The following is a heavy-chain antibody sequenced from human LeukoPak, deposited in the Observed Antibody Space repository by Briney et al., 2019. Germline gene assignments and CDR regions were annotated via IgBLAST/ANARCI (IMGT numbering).Heavy chain of an antibody. CDR2: IYPGDSDT. V-gene: IGHV5-51*01. Sequence: GESLKISCKGSGYSFTSYWIGWVRQMPGKGLEWMGIIYPGDSDTRYSPSFQGQVTISADKSISTAYLQWSSLKASDTAMYYCARLSPFPRNPSIAVAGTNDAFDIRGQGTMVTVSS. CDR3: ARLSPFPRNPSIAVAGTNDAFDI. J-gene: IGHJ3*02. D-gene: IGHD6-19*01. CDR1: GYSFTSYW.